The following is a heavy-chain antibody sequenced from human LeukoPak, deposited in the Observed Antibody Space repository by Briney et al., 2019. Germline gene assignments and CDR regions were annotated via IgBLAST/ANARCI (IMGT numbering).Heavy chain of an antibody. J-gene: IGHJ4*02. Sequence: GGSLRLSCAASGFTFSSYSMNWVRQAPGKGLEWVSSISSSSYIYYADSVKGRFTISRDNAKNSLYLQMNSLRAEDTAVYYCARQGSISCYDYWGQGTLVTVSS. D-gene: IGHD6-13*01. CDR1: GFTFSSYS. CDR2: ISSSSYI. CDR3: ARQGSISCYDY. V-gene: IGHV3-21*01.